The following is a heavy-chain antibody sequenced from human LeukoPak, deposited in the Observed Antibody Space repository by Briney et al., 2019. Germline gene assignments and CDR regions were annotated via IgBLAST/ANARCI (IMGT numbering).Heavy chain of an antibody. Sequence: ASVKVSCKASGYTFTGYYMHWVRQAPGQGLEWMGWINPNSGGTNYAQKFQGRVTMTRDTSISTAYMELSRLRSDDTAVYYCARGYGDYSNWFDPWGQGTLVTVSS. J-gene: IGHJ5*02. V-gene: IGHV1-2*02. CDR2: INPNSGGT. CDR1: GYTFTGYY. CDR3: ARGYGDYSNWFDP. D-gene: IGHD4-17*01.